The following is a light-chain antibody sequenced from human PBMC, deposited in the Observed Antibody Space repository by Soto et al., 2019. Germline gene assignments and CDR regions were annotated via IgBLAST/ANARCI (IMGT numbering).Light chain of an antibody. Sequence: HSALTQPRSVSGSPGQSVTISCTGTSSDVGRYDYVSWYQQHPGKAPKLIIYDVSERPSGVPDRFSGSKFGNTASLTISGLQAEDEADYSCCSFAGSYTYVFGTGTKLTVL. V-gene: IGLV2-11*01. CDR2: DVS. CDR1: SSDVGRYDY. CDR3: CSFAGSYTYV. J-gene: IGLJ1*01.